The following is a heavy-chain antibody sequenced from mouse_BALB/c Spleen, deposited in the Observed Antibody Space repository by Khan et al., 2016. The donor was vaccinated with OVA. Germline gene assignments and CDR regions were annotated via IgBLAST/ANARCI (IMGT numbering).Heavy chain of an antibody. V-gene: IGHV9-3-1*01. CDR1: GYTLTNYG. CDR2: INTYTGEP. Sequence: QVQRKQSGPELKKPGETVKISCKASGYTLTNYGMNWVKQAPGKGLKWMGWINTYTGEPTYAEDFKGRIAFSLETSASTAYLQINNLKNEDTATYFCARSNGNYWFAYWGQGTLVTVSA. D-gene: IGHD2-1*01. CDR3: ARSNGNYWFAY. J-gene: IGHJ3*01.